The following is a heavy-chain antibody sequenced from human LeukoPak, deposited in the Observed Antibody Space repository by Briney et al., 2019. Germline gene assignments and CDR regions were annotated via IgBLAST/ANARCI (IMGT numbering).Heavy chain of an antibody. V-gene: IGHV3-64*01. CDR1: GFTFSSYS. CDR2: ISSNGGST. J-gene: IGHJ4*02. D-gene: IGHD1-1*01. Sequence: GGSLRLSCAASGFTFSSYSMYWVRQAPGKGLEYVSAISSNGGSTYYANSVKGRFTISRDNSKNTLYLQMGSLRGEDMAVYYCAREVNWRFHYWGQGTLVTVSS. CDR3: AREVNWRFHY.